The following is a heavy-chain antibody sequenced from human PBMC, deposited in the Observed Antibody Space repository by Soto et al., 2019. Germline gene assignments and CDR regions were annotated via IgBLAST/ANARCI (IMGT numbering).Heavy chain of an antibody. CDR3: ATADGDSYYYHYGMDV. Sequence: PGESLKISCEGSGFSFSKYKIGWVRQMPGKGLEWMGIINPGDSDTRYSPSFQGQVTISADKSISTAYLQWSTLKASDTATYYCATADGDSYYYHYGMDVWGQGSTVTVAS. V-gene: IGHV5-51*01. CDR2: INPGDSDT. D-gene: IGHD4-17*01. CDR1: GFSFSKYK. J-gene: IGHJ6*02.